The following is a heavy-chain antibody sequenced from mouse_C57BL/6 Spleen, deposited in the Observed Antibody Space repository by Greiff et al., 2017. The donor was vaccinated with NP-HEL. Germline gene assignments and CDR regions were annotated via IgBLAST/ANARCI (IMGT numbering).Heavy chain of an antibody. CDR1: GYTFTSYW. Sequence: QVQLQQPGAELVRPGSSVKLSCKASGYTFTSYWMHWVKQRPIQGLEWIGNIDPSVSEPHYNQKFKDKATLTVDKSSSTAYMQLSSLTSEDSAVYYCARTVVYYYAMDYWGQGTSVTVSS. J-gene: IGHJ4*01. D-gene: IGHD1-1*01. V-gene: IGHV1-52*01. CDR2: IDPSVSEP. CDR3: ARTVVYYYAMDY.